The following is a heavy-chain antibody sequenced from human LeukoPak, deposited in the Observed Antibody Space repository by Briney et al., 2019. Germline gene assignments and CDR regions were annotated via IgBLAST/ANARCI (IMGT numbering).Heavy chain of an antibody. D-gene: IGHD5-18*01. V-gene: IGHV4-59*01. CDR2: IYYSGST. CDR3: ARGGGYSYGYDYHYYYYMDV. CDR1: GGSISSYY. J-gene: IGHJ6*03. Sequence: SETLSLTCTVSGGSISSYYWSWIRQPPGKGLEWIGYIYYSGSTNYNPSLKSRVTISVDTSKNQFSLKLSSVTAADTAVYYCARGGGYSYGYDYHYYYYMDVWGKGTTVTVSS.